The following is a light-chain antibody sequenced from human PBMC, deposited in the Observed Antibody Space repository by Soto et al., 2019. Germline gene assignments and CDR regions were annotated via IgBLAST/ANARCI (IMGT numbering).Light chain of an antibody. CDR1: SSDIGAYNY. V-gene: IGLV2-8*01. Sequence: QSVLTQPPSASGSLGQSITISCTGTSSDIGAYNYVSWYQQRPGKAPKLIIYEVTRRPSGVPDRFSGSKSGNTASLTVSGLQDEDETDYYCSSYSGSNTVLFGGGTKLTVL. CDR2: EVT. J-gene: IGLJ2*01. CDR3: SSYSGSNTVL.